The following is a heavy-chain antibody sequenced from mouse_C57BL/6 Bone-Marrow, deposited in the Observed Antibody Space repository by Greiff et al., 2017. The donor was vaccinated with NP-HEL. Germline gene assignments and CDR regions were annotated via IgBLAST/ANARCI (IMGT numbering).Heavy chain of an antibody. J-gene: IGHJ2*01. D-gene: IGHD2-3*01. CDR3: ARGEYDGYYVNY. Sequence: QVQLQQSGAELARPGASVKLSCKASGYTFTSYGIRWVKQRTGQGLEWIGEIYPRSGNTYYNEKFKGKATLTADKSSSTAYMELSSLTSEDSAVYFCARGEYDGYYVNYWGQGTTLTVSS. CDR1: GYTFTSYG. V-gene: IGHV1-81*01. CDR2: IYPRSGNT.